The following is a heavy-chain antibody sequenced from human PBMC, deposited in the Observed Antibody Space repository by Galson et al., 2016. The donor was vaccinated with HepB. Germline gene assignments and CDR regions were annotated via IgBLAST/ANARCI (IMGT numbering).Heavy chain of an antibody. Sequence: SVKVSCKASGYRFFTYGISWVRQAPGQGPEWLGGISANSGNTIYAQKFQDRVTMTRDTSASTVYMDLRSLRSDDTAVYYCARDVQFRFDYWGQGTLVTVSS. CDR2: ISANSGNT. V-gene: IGHV1-18*04. CDR1: GYRFFTYG. CDR3: ARDVQFRFDY. D-gene: IGHD4-11*01. J-gene: IGHJ4*02.